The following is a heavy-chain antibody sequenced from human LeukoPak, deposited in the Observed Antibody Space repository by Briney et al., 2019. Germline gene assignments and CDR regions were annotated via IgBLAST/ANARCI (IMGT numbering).Heavy chain of an antibody. CDR3: ARESETSGWYDY. Sequence: GGPLRLSCAAPGFIFDNYAIHWVRQAPGKGLEWVSLISGDGGSTFYADSVRGRFTISRDNTRKSLSLQMSSLRSEDTALYYCARESETSGWYDYWGQGTLVTVSS. J-gene: IGHJ4*02. D-gene: IGHD6-19*01. CDR2: ISGDGGST. V-gene: IGHV3-43*02. CDR1: GFIFDNYA.